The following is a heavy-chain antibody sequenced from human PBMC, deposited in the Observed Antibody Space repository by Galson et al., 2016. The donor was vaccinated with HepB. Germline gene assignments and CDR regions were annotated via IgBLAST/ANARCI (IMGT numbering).Heavy chain of an antibody. CDR1: GFTFSSYW. J-gene: IGHJ3*02. CDR2: INSDGSRT. Sequence: SLRLSCAASGFTFSSYWMHWVRQAPGKGLVWVSRINSDGSRTSYADSVKGRFTISRDNAKNTLYLQMNSLRAEDTAVYYCARDGKIAAAAADAFDIWGQGTMVTVSS. D-gene: IGHD6-13*01. CDR3: ARDGKIAAAAADAFDI. V-gene: IGHV3-74*01.